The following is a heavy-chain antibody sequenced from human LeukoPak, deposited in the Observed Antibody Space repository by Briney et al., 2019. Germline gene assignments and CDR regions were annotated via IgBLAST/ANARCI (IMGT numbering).Heavy chain of an antibody. D-gene: IGHD6-13*01. Sequence: SVKVSRKTSGGTFSSSAITWVRQAPGQGLEWMGRIIPVLNITSYAQKFQGRVTITADKSTSTAYMELSSLRSEDTAVYYCASSIAAAGTGYFDYWGQGTLVTVSS. CDR3: ASSIAAAGTGYFDY. J-gene: IGHJ4*02. CDR1: GGTFSSSA. V-gene: IGHV1-69*04. CDR2: IIPVLNIT.